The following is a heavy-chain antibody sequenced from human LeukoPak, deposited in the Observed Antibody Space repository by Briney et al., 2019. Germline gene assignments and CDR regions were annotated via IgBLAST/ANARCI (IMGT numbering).Heavy chain of an antibody. V-gene: IGHV1-2*02. CDR3: ARNRAYGDYRDWFDP. CDR1: GYTFTGYY. D-gene: IGHD4-17*01. Sequence: ASVKVSCKASGYTFTGYYMHWVRQAPGQGLEWMGWINPNSGGTNYAQKFQGRVTMTRDTSITTAYLDLSRLTFDDTAVYYCARNRAYGDYRDWFDPWGQGTLVTVSS. CDR2: INPNSGGT. J-gene: IGHJ5*02.